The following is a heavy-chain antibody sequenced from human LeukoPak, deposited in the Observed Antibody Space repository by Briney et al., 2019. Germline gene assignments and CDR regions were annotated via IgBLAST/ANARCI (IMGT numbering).Heavy chain of an antibody. Sequence: PSETLSLTCTVSGDSVSSYYWSWIRQPAGKGLEWIGRINTSGNTNYNPSLKSRVTMSVDTSKNQFSLNLSSVTAADTAVYYCARNGDYSMDYWGQGTLVTVSS. CDR1: GDSVSSYY. V-gene: IGHV4-4*07. CDR3: ARNGDYSMDY. D-gene: IGHD3-10*01. CDR2: INTSGNT. J-gene: IGHJ4*02.